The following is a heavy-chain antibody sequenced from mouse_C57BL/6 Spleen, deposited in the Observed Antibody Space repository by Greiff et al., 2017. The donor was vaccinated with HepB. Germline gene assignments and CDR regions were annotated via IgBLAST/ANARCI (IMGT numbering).Heavy chain of an antibody. CDR3: ARCLPERAMDY. CDR2: IDPSDSYT. J-gene: IGHJ4*01. D-gene: IGHD5-5*01. Sequence: QVQLKESGAELVKPGASVKLSCKASGYTFTSYWMQWVKQRPGQGLEWIGEIDPSDSYTNYNQKFKGKATLTVDTSSSTAYMQLSSLTSEDSAVYYCARCLPERAMDYWGQGTSVTVSS. V-gene: IGHV1-50*01. CDR1: GYTFTSYW.